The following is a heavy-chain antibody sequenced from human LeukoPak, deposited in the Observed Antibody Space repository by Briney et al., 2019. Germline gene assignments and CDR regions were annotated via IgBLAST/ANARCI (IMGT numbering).Heavy chain of an antibody. Sequence: SETLSLTCTVSGGSISSYYWSWIRQPAGKGLEWIGRIYTSGSTNYNPSLKSRVTISVDRSKNQFSLKLSSVTAADTAVYYCARVYSYGKYNWFDPWGQGTLVTVSS. CDR1: GGSISSYY. CDR2: IYTSGST. J-gene: IGHJ5*02. CDR3: ARVYSYGKYNWFDP. V-gene: IGHV4-4*07. D-gene: IGHD5-18*01.